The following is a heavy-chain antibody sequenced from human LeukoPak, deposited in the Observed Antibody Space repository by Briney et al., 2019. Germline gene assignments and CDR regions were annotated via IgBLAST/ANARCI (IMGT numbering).Heavy chain of an antibody. Sequence: SETLSLTCTASGGSITGYYWSWIRQPPGKGLEWIGYIYDSGSTDYKPSLKSRVTISVDTSKNQFSLKLTSVTAADTAVYYCARGRGQPDYDSSGCFDYWGQGSLVTVSS. CDR2: IYDSGST. CDR3: ARGRGQPDYDSSGCFDY. V-gene: IGHV4-59*01. D-gene: IGHD3-22*01. J-gene: IGHJ4*02. CDR1: GGSITGYY.